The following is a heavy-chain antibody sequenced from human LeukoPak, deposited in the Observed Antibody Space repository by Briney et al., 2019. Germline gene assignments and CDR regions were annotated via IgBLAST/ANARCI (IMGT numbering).Heavy chain of an antibody. V-gene: IGHV3-53*01. Sequence: GGSLRLSCTVSGFTVSSNSWSWVRQAPGKGLEWVSFIYSGGNTHYSDSVKGRFTISRDNSKNTLYLQMNSLRAEDTAVYYCARAPSGSYHFDYWGQGTLVTVSS. CDR3: ARAPSGSYHFDY. CDR1: GFTVSSNS. J-gene: IGHJ4*02. D-gene: IGHD1-26*01. CDR2: IYSGGNT.